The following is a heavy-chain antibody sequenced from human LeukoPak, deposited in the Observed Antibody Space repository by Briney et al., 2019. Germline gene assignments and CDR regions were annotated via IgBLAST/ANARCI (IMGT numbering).Heavy chain of an antibody. J-gene: IGHJ5*02. CDR1: GYSLTAYY. V-gene: IGHV1-2*02. D-gene: IGHD3-3*01. Sequence: ASVKVSCMASGYSLTAYYIHWVRQAPGQGLEWMGWIKPYKDEPYYGQNFRDRIKLPTDTSNNTAYMLLTCLRSDGTATSYCARGHVFSSGYYAMNWFDPWGQGTLVIVSS. CDR3: ARGHVFSSGYYAMNWFDP. CDR2: IKPYKDEP.